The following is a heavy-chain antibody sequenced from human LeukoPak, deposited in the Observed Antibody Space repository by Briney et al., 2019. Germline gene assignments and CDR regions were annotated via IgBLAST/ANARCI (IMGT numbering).Heavy chain of an antibody. CDR2: INPNSGGT. Sequence: AASVKVSCKASGYTFTGYYMHWVRQAPGQGLEWMGWINPNSGGTNYAQKFQGRVTMTRDTSISTAYMELSRLRSDDTAVYYCAREYQYQLLLGAFDIWGQGTMVTVSS. D-gene: IGHD2-2*01. V-gene: IGHV1-2*02. J-gene: IGHJ3*02. CDR3: AREYQYQLLLGAFDI. CDR1: GYTFTGYY.